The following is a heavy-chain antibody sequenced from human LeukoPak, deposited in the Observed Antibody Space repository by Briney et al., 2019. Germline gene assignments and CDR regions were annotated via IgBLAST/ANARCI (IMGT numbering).Heavy chain of an antibody. V-gene: IGHV1-2*02. CDR3: ASDRSSYYDILTSYPNDY. CDR1: GYTFTGYY. CDR2: INPNSGGT. J-gene: IGHJ4*02. Sequence: ASVKVSCKASGYTFTGYYMHGVRQASGQGLEWMGWINPNSGGTNYAQTFEGRVTMTRDTSISTAYMALRSLRSDDTAVYYCASDRSSYYDILTSYPNDYWGQGTLVTVSS. D-gene: IGHD3-9*01.